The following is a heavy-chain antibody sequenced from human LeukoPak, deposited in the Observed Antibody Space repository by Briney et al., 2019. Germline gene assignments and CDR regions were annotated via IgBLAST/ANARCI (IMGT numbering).Heavy chain of an antibody. CDR2: IYPSDSET. CDR3: ARQGRGSYRRDFDY. CDR1: GYTFSTNW. Sequence: GESLKISCKASGYTFSTNWIGWVRQMPGKGLEWMGIIYPSDSETRYSPSFQGQVTISADKSISTAYLQWSSLRASDTAMYYCARQGRGSYRRDFDYWGQGTLVTVSS. V-gene: IGHV5-51*01. J-gene: IGHJ4*02. D-gene: IGHD1-26*01.